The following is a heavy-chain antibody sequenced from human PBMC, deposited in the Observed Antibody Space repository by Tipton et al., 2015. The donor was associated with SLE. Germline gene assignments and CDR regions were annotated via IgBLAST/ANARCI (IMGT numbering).Heavy chain of an antibody. V-gene: IGHV3-21*04. D-gene: IGHD5-12*01. CDR2: IGGTNGAM. Sequence: SLRLSCAASGFTFSSHTMNWVRQAPGKGLEWVSSIGGTNGAMFYADSVTGRFTISRDNARNSLYLQMNSLRAEDTALYYCAKAQVATGLGYWGQGTLVTVSS. J-gene: IGHJ4*02. CDR3: AKAQVATGLGY. CDR1: GFTFSSHT.